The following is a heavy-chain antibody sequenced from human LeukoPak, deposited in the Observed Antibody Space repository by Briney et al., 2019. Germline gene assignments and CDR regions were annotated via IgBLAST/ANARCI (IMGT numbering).Heavy chain of an antibody. J-gene: IGHJ4*02. Sequence: GGSLRLSCAASGFTFSDYYMSWIRQAPGKGLEWVSSISSSSSYIYYADSVKGRFTISRDNAKNSLYLQMNSLRAEDTAVYYCARDEREWELFMFDYWGQGTLVTVSS. CDR3: ARDEREWELFMFDY. V-gene: IGHV3-11*06. CDR1: GFTFSDYY. D-gene: IGHD1-26*01. CDR2: ISSSSSYI.